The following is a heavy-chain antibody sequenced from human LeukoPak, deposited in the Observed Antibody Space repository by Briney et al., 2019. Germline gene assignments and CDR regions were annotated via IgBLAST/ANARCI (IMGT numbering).Heavy chain of an antibody. CDR2: IYYSGST. Sequence: SETLSLTCTVSGGSVNSGSYYWNWIRQPPGKGLEWIGYIYYSGSTNYNPSLKSRVTISVDTSKNQFSLKLSSVTAADTAVYYCARSGGVAHYYYYGMDVWGQGTTVTVSS. CDR3: ARSGGVAHYYYYGMDV. CDR1: GGSVNSGSYY. V-gene: IGHV4-61*01. D-gene: IGHD2-15*01. J-gene: IGHJ6*02.